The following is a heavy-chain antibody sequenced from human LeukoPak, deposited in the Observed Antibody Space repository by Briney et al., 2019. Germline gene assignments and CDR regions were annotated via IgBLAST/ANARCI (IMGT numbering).Heavy chain of an antibody. J-gene: IGHJ4*02. CDR1: GFTFSDYY. CDR3: ARGWLQFGATVDY. Sequence: LRLSCAASGFTFSDYYMDWVRQAPGKGLEWIGSICYSGNTYYNPSLKSRVTISVDTSKNQFSLKLSSVTAADTAVYYCARGWLQFGATVDYWGQGTLVTVSS. D-gene: IGHD5-24*01. V-gene: IGHV4-38-2*01. CDR2: ICYSGNT.